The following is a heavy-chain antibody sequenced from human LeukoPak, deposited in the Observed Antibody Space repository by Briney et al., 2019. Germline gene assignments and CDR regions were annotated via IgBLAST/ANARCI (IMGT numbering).Heavy chain of an antibody. Sequence: GASVKVSCKASGYTFTGYYMHWVRQAPGQGLEWMGRINPNSGGTNYAQKFQGRVTMTRDTSISTAYMELSRLRSDDTAVYYCARVKGSSGPIDYWGQGTLVTVSS. CDR2: INPNSGGT. CDR3: ARVKGSSGPIDY. D-gene: IGHD3-22*01. J-gene: IGHJ4*02. V-gene: IGHV1-2*06. CDR1: GYTFTGYY.